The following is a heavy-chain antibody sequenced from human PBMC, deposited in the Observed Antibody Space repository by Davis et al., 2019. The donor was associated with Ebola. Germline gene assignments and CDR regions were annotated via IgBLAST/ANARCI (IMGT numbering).Heavy chain of an antibody. CDR1: GFSFSSYA. CDR3: AKDTSNVWFDV. J-gene: IGHJ3*01. CDR2: ISGGGSST. Sequence: GGSLRLSCAASGFSFSSYAMSWVRQAPGKGLEWVSAISGGGSSTYYADSVKGRFTISRDNSKNTLHLQMNSLRVEDTAIYYCAKDTSNVWFDVWGQGTMVTVSS. V-gene: IGHV3-23*01. D-gene: IGHD1-26*01.